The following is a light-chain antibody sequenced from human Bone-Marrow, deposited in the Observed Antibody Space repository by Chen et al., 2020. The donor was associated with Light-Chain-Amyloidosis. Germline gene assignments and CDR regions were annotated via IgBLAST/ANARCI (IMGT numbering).Light chain of an antibody. CDR1: SGSIATNC. V-gene: IGLV6-57*01. CDR2: EDD. J-gene: IGLJ3*02. CDR3: QSYQGSSQGV. Sequence: NFMLTQPHSVSESPGKTVIISCTRSSGSIATNCVQWYQQRPGSSPTTVIYEDDQRPSGVPDRFSGSIDRSSNSASLTISGLKTEDEANYYCQSYQGSSQGVFGGGTKLTVL.